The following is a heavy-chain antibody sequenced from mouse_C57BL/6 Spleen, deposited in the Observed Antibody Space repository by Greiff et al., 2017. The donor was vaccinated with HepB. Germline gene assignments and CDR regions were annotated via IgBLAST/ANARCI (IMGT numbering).Heavy chain of an antibody. Sequence: VQLQQPGAELVRPGTSVKLSCKASGYTFTSYWMHWVKQRPGQGLEWIGVIDPTDSYNNYNQKLKGKATLTVDTSSSTAYMQLSSLTSEDSAVYYCARKNYWYFDVWGTGTTVTVSS. CDR3: ARKNYWYFDV. CDR2: IDPTDSYN. J-gene: IGHJ1*03. CDR1: GYTFTSYW. V-gene: IGHV1-59*01.